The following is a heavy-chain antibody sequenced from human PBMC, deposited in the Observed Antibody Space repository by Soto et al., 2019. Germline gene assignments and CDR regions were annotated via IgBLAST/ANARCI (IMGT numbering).Heavy chain of an antibody. V-gene: IGHV2-5*02. CDR2: IYWADDK. CDR3: AHSRCGRDCLRSYSSHYYYGMDV. D-gene: IGHD2-21*02. Sequence: QITLKESGPALVKPTQPLTLTCTFSAFSLSTGGVGVGWMRQPPGKALEWLALIYWADDKRYSPSLKSRLTVTKGTSKNQVVLTMTNMDPVDTATYYCAHSRCGRDCLRSYSSHYYYGMDVWGQGTTVTVSS. CDR1: AFSLSTGGVG. J-gene: IGHJ6*02.